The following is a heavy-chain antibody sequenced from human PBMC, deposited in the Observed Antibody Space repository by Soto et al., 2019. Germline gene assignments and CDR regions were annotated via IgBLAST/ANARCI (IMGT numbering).Heavy chain of an antibody. CDR2: IYYSGST. D-gene: IGHD2-21*01. Sequence: SETLSHTCTGSGGSIRSSSYYWGWIRQPQGKGLEWIGSIYYSGSTYYNPSLMSRVTISVDTSKNQFSLKLSSVTAADTAVYYCAICIVCGYYYYDGMDVCGQGTTVPGS. CDR1: GGSIRSSSYY. J-gene: IGHJ6*02. V-gene: IGHV4-39*01. CDR3: AICIVCGYYYYDGMDV.